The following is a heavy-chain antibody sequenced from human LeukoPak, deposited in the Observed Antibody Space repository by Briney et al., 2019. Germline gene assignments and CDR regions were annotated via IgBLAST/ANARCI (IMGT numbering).Heavy chain of an antibody. Sequence: PGGSLRLSCAASGFTFSDYYMSWIRQAPGKGLEWVSYISSSGSTIYYADSVEGRFTISRDNAKNSLYLQINSLRAEDTAVYYCARSFGAARPDYYYYMDVWGKGTTVSVSS. V-gene: IGHV3-11*04. CDR2: ISSSGSTI. CDR3: ARSFGAARPDYYYYMDV. CDR1: GFTFSDYY. D-gene: IGHD6-6*01. J-gene: IGHJ6*03.